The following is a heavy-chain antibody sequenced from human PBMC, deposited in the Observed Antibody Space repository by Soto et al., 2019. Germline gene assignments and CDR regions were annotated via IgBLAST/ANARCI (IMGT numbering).Heavy chain of an antibody. V-gene: IGHV1-24*01. CDR3: ATFVISSGWYRPFDY. D-gene: IGHD6-19*01. J-gene: IGHJ4*02. Sequence: ASVKASCKVSGYTLTELSMHWVRQAPGKGLEWMGGFDPEDGETIYAQKFQGRVTMTEDTSTDTAYMELSSLRSEDTAVYYCATFVISSGWYRPFDYWGQGTLVTVSS. CDR2: FDPEDGET. CDR1: GYTLTELS.